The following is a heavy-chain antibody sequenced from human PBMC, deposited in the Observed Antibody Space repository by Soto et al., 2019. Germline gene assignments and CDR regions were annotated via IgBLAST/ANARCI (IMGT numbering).Heavy chain of an antibody. CDR3: ARGGEGGYSGYDDYYYYYGMDV. D-gene: IGHD5-12*01. CDR2: IIPIFGTA. J-gene: IGHJ6*02. Sequence: QVQLVQSGAEVKKPGSSVKVSCKASGGTFSSYAISWVRQAPGQGLEWMGGIIPIFGTANYAQKFQGRVTITADESTSTAYMELSSVRSEDTAVYYCARGGEGGYSGYDDYYYYYGMDVWGQGTTVTVSS. V-gene: IGHV1-69*01. CDR1: GGTFSSYA.